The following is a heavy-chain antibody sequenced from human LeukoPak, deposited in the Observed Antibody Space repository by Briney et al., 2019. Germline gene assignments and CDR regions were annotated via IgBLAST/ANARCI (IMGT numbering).Heavy chain of an antibody. CDR3: AREYYDGYVDY. Sequence: VGSLRLSCAASGFTFSSFSMHWVRQAPGKGLESVSAISSNGGSTYYANSVKGRFTISRDNSKNTLYLQMGSLRAEDMAVYYCAREYYDGYVDYWGQGSLVSVSS. D-gene: IGHD3-22*01. J-gene: IGHJ4*02. CDR2: ISSNGGST. V-gene: IGHV3-64*01. CDR1: GFTFSSFS.